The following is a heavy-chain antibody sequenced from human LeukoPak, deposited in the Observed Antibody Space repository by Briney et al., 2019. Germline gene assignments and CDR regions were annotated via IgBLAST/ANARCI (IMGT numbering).Heavy chain of an antibody. J-gene: IGHJ4*02. D-gene: IGHD4-17*01. V-gene: IGHV3-48*01. CDR3: ARESYGDGVY. CDR2: ISSSSSTI. CDR1: GFTFSSYS. Sequence: GGSLRLSCAASGFTFSSYSMNWVRQAPGKGLEWVSYISSSSSTIYYADSVKGRFTISRDNAKNSLYLQMNSLGAEDTAVYYCARESYGDGVYWGQGTLVTVSS.